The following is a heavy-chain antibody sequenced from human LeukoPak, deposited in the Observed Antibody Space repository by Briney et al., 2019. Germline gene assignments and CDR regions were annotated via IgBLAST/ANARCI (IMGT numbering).Heavy chain of an antibody. V-gene: IGHV3-30*18. J-gene: IGHJ4*02. CDR1: GFSFSSYA. CDR3: AKDGQWRGLNY. Sequence: GGSLRLSCAASGFSFSSYAIHWVRQAPGKGLEWVAVISYDGSNKYYADSVKGRFTISRDNSKNTLYLQMNSLRAEDTAVYYCAKDGQWRGLNYWGQGTLVTVSS. D-gene: IGHD6-19*01. CDR2: ISYDGSNK.